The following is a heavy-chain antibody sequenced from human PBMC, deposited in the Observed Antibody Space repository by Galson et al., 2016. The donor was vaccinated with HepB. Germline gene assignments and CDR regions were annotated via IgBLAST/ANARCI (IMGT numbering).Heavy chain of an antibody. D-gene: IGHD3-10*01. Sequence: SLRLSCAASGFTFNNYWMSWVRQAPGKGLEWVANIKQNGSEKYYVDSVKGRFTISTDNAKNSLYLRMNSLRAEDTAVYYCARAPLRYYGMGVWGQGTTVTVSS. CDR1: GFTFNNYW. V-gene: IGHV3-7*01. CDR2: IKQNGSEK. J-gene: IGHJ6*02. CDR3: ARAPLRYYGMGV.